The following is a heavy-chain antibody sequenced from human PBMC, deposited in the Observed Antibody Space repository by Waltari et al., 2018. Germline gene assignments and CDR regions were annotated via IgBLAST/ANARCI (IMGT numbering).Heavy chain of an antibody. Sequence: EVQLVETGGGLIQPGGSLRLSCAAAGFSVSSNYMSWVRQAPGKGVELVSVIYSGGSTYYADSVKGRFTISRDNSKNTLHLQMSSLRAEDTAVYYCARDSGQLDYMDVWGKGTTVTVSS. D-gene: IGHD6-6*01. CDR3: ARDSGQLDYMDV. CDR2: IYSGGST. V-gene: IGHV3-53*02. CDR1: GFSVSSNY. J-gene: IGHJ6*03.